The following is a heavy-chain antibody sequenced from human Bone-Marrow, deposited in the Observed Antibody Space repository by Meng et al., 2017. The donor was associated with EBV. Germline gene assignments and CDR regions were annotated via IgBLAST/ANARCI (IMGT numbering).Heavy chain of an antibody. CDR1: GGAISSSSYY. CDR3: ATGSSSWSPFDY. J-gene: IGHJ4*02. CDR2: IYYSGST. D-gene: IGHD6-13*01. Sequence: RGRVSPSATLPLPCPCSGGAISSSSYYWGWIRQPPGKGLEWIGSIYYSGSTNYNPSLKSRVTISVDTSKNQFSLKLSSVTAADTAVYYCATGSSSWSPFDYWGQGTLVTVSS. V-gene: IGHV4-39*01.